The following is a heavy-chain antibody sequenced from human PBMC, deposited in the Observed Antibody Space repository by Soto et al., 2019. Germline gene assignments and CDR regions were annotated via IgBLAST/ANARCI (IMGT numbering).Heavy chain of an antibody. J-gene: IGHJ4*02. CDR1: GYTFTSYG. CDR2: IIPLFGTT. V-gene: IGHV1-69*13. D-gene: IGHD6-19*01. Sequence: ASVKVSCKASGYTFTSYGISWVRQAPGQRLEWMRTIIPLFGTTDYAQKIQGRVTITADESTSTAYMELSSLRSEDTAVYYCARPKGSYSSGYYYFDYWGQGTLVTVSS. CDR3: ARPKGSYSSGYYYFDY.